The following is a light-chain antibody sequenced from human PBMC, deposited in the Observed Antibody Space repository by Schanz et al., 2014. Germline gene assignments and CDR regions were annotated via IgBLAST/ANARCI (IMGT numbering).Light chain of an antibody. J-gene: IGKJ4*01. CDR1: QSVSDNW. Sequence: EIVLTQSPGTLSLSPGERATLSCRASQSVSDNWLAWYQQRPGQAPRLLIYAASTRATGIPARFSGSGSETEFTLTISSLQSEDFAVYYCQQYASSPPTFGGGTKV. CDR3: QQYASSPPT. V-gene: IGKV3-20*01. CDR2: AAS.